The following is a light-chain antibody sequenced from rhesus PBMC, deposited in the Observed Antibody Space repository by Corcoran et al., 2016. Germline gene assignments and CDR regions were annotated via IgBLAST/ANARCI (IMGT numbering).Light chain of an antibody. Sequence: DIQLTQSPSSLSASVGDTVTITCRASQSISRWLAWSHQRPGTAPNLLIYQASTLQSWVPSRLSGSGSGTDFTLTIDSLQPEDFATYYCLQSTSSPYTFGQGTKVDIK. J-gene: IGKJ2*01. CDR2: QAS. CDR3: LQSTSSPYT. V-gene: IGKV1-22*01. CDR1: QSISRW.